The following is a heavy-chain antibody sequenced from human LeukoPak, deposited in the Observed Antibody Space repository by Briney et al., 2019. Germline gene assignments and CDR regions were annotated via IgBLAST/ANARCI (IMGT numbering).Heavy chain of an antibody. V-gene: IGHV3-7*01. D-gene: IGHD5-18*01. Sequence: GGSLRLSCAASGFTFSSYWMSWVRQAPGKGLEWVANIKQDGSEKYYVDSVKGRFTISRDNAKNSLYLQMNSLRAEDTAVYYCARDERIGYSYGYNAFDIWGQGTMVTVSS. J-gene: IGHJ3*02. CDR2: IKQDGSEK. CDR1: GFTFSSYW. CDR3: ARDERIGYSYGYNAFDI.